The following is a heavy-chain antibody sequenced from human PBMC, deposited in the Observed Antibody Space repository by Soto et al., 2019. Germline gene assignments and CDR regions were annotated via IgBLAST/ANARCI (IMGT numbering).Heavy chain of an antibody. J-gene: IGHJ4*02. D-gene: IGHD6-13*01. Sequence: SETMSLTCTASGGSISSFYWSWSRQPAGKGLEWIGRIYSGGRNNYNPSLKSRVTMSVDTSKNQFSLRLSSVTAADTAMYYCARGSSRWDYWGQGTLVTVSS. CDR1: GGSISSFY. CDR3: ARGSSRWDY. CDR2: IYSGGRN. V-gene: IGHV4-4*07.